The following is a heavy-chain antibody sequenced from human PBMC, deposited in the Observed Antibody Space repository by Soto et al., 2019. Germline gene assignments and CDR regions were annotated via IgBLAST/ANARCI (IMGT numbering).Heavy chain of an antibody. CDR3: ARTLAAAGSFDS. D-gene: IGHD6-25*01. CDR2: INPSGGST. Sequence: ASVKVSCKVSGYTFTSYYMHWVRQAPGQGLEWMGIINPSGGSTSYAQKFQGRVTMTRDTSTSTVYMELSSLRSEDTAVYYCARTLAAAGSFDSWGQGTRVTVSS. V-gene: IGHV1-46*01. CDR1: GYTFTSYY. J-gene: IGHJ4*02.